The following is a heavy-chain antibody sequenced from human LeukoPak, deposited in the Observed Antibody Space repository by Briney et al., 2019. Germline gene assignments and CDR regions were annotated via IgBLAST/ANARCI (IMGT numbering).Heavy chain of an antibody. D-gene: IGHD3-22*01. J-gene: IGHJ4*02. V-gene: IGHV1-18*01. CDR2: ISAYNGNT. CDR1: GYTFTSYG. CDR3: ARDVGYYDSSGYLDY. Sequence: EASVKVSCKASGYTFTSYGISWVRQAPGQGLEWMGWISAYNGNTNYAQKLQGRVTMTTDTSTSTAYMELRSLRSDDTAVYYCARDVGYYDSSGYLDYWGQGTLVTVSS.